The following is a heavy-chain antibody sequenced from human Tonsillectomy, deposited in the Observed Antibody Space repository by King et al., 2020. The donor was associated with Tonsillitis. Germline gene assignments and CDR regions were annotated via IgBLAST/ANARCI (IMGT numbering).Heavy chain of an antibody. J-gene: IGHJ2*01. V-gene: IGHV1-46*01. Sequence: VQLVESGAEVKEPGASLKVSCKASGYSFTNYYMHWVRQAPGQRLEWMGLINPSGTGTGYAQNFQGRITMTRDMSTGTDYMELSSLSSDDTAVYYCAREGRSFRHFHLWGRGTLVTVSS. CDR1: GYSFTNYY. D-gene: IGHD2/OR15-2a*01. CDR3: AREGRSFRHFHL. CDR2: INPSGTGT.